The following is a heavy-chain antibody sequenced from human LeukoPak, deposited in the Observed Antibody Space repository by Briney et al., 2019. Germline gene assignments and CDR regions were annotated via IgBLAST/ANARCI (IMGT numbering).Heavy chain of an antibody. CDR3: ARKGSGIDY. Sequence: GGSLRLSCAASGPTFENYGMTWVRQAPGKGLEWVSHINWSGGTIDYADSVKGRFTISRDDAKRSLYLQMNSLTAEDTALYYCARKGSGIDYWGQGALVAVSS. D-gene: IGHD2-15*01. J-gene: IGHJ4*02. CDR1: GPTFENYG. CDR2: INWSGGTI. V-gene: IGHV3-20*04.